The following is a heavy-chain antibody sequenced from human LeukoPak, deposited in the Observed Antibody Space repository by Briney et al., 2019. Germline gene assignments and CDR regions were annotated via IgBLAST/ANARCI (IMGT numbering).Heavy chain of an antibody. CDR1: GGSFSGYY. V-gene: IGHV4-34*01. J-gene: IGHJ4*02. Sequence: SETLSLTCAVYGGSFSGYYWSWIRQPPGKGNEWIGEINHSGSTNYNPSLKSRVTISVDTSKNQFSLKLSSVTAADTAVYYCARGLPYYYDSSGYYLRWGQGTLVTVSS. CDR3: ARGLPYYYDSSGYYLR. CDR2: INHSGST. D-gene: IGHD3-22*01.